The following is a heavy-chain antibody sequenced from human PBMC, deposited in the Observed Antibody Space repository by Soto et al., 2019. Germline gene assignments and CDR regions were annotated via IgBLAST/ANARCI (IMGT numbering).Heavy chain of an antibody. CDR1: GFTFSGYA. J-gene: IGHJ4*02. Sequence: QVQLVESGGGVVQPGRSLRLSCAASGFTFSGYAMHWVRQAPGKGLEWVAVIWYDETNTYYGDSVKGRFTVSRDNSKNTLWLQMSSLRVEDTAVYYCARAGGYGYGEQTFDYWGQGTLVTVSS. D-gene: IGHD5-18*01. CDR3: ARAGGYGYGEQTFDY. V-gene: IGHV3-33*01. CDR2: IWYDETNT.